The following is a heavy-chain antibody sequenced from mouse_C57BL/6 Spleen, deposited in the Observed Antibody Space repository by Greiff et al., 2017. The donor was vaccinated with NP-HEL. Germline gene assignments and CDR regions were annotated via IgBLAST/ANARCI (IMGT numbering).Heavy chain of an antibody. Sequence: VKLMESGPELVKPGASVKISCKASGYAFSSSWMNWVKQRPGKGLEWIGRIYPGDGDTNYNGKFKGKATLTADKSSSTAYMQLSSLTSEDSAVYFCARVDYYGSSPLYAMDYWGQGTSVTVSS. D-gene: IGHD1-1*01. CDR1: GYAFSSSW. CDR3: ARVDYYGSSPLYAMDY. V-gene: IGHV1-82*01. J-gene: IGHJ4*01. CDR2: IYPGDGDT.